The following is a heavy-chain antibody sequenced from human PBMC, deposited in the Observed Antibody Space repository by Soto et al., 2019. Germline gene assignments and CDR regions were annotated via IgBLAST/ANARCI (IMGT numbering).Heavy chain of an antibody. Sequence: ASVKVSCKASGYTFTSYGISWVRQAPGQGLEWMGWISAYNGNTNYAQKLQGRVTISLDTSKNQFSLNLRSVTAADTAVYYCASMGYHYGSGSYPLDYWGQGTLVTVSS. J-gene: IGHJ4*02. CDR2: ISAYNGNT. CDR1: GYTFTSYG. V-gene: IGHV1-18*01. CDR3: ASMGYHYGSGSYPLDY. D-gene: IGHD3-10*01.